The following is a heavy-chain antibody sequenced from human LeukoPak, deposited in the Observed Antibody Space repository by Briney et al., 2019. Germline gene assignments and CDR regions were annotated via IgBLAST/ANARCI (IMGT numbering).Heavy chain of an antibody. J-gene: IGHJ5*02. V-gene: IGHV4-59*11. CDR3: ARHDYGDDWFDP. CDR1: GGSISSHS. D-gene: IGHD4-17*01. CDR2: IYYSGST. Sequence: SETLSLTCTVSGGSISSHSWSWIRQPPGKGLEWIGYIYYSGSTNYNPSLKSRVTISVDTSKNQFSLKLSSVTAADTAVYYCARHDYGDDWFDPWGQGTLVTVSS.